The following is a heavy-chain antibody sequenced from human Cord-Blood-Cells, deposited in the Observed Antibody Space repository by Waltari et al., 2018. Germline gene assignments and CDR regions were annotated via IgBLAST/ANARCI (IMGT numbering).Heavy chain of an antibody. CDR1: GFTFRSYA. Sequence: EVQLLESGGGLVQPGGSLRLSCAATGFTFRSYAMSWVGQGPGKGLEWVSAISCSDGSTYYADSVKGRFTISRDNSKNTLYLQMNSLRAEDTAVYYCARHGPGKWVDYWGQGTLVTVSS. J-gene: IGHJ4*02. CDR2: ISCSDGST. CDR3: ARHGPGKWVDY. V-gene: IGHV3-23*01. D-gene: IGHD1-26*01.